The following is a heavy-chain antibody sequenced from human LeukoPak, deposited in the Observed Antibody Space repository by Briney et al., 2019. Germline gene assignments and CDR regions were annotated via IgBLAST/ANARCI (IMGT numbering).Heavy chain of an antibody. V-gene: IGHV3-23*01. D-gene: IGHD1-26*01. Sequence: QPGGSLRLSCAASGFTFSSYAMSWVRQAPGKGLEWVSAISGSGGSTYYADPVKGRFTISRDNSKNTLYLQMNSLRAEDTAVYYCAKDHGIVGALLLLPYRDYFDYWGQGTVVTVSS. J-gene: IGHJ4*02. CDR2: ISGSGGST. CDR3: AKDHGIVGALLLLPYRDYFDY. CDR1: GFTFSSYA.